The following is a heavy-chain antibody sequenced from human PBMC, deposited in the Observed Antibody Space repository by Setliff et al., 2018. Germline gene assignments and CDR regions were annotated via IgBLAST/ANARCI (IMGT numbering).Heavy chain of an antibody. V-gene: IGHV4-38-2*02. CDR1: GYSISNGFY. CDR2: LFDGGSA. D-gene: IGHD3-22*01. CDR3: TRDPHYDPTYSLPGHAFDF. Sequence: SETLSLTCAVSGYSISNGFYWGWIRQSPVKGLEWIGSLFDGGSAYYSPSLKSRASISLDASKNQFALKLTSATAADTAVYYCTRDPHYDPTYSLPGHAFDFWGQGIMVTVSS. J-gene: IGHJ3*01.